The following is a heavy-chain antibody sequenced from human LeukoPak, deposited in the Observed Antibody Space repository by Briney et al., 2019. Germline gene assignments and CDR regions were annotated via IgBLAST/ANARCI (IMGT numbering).Heavy chain of an antibody. CDR1: GDSISSSNW. CDR2: IYHSGST. CDR3: ARGLSDVY. V-gene: IGHV4-4*02. J-gene: IGHJ4*02. Sequence: PSETLSLTCAVSGDSISSSNWWSWVRQPPGKGLEWIGEIYHSGSTNYNPSLKSRVTISIDTSKNQFSLILSSVTAADTAVYYCARGLSDVYWGQGTLVTVSS.